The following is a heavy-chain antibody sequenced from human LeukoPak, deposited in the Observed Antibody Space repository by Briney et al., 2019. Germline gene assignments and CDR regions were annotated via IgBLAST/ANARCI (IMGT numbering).Heavy chain of an antibody. CDR2: IYYSGTT. Sequence: SETLSLTCTVSGGSITNFYGGWIRRSPGKGLELIGYIYYSGTTNYSPSLKCRVSISVDTSKKQFSLKLSSVTAADTAVYYCARSPGGGFDIWGQGTMVTVSS. CDR1: GGSITNFY. CDR3: ARSPGGGFDI. D-gene: IGHD2-15*01. J-gene: IGHJ3*02. V-gene: IGHV4-59*01.